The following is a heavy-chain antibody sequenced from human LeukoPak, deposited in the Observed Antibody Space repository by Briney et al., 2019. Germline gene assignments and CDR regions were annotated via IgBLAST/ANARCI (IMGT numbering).Heavy chain of an antibody. D-gene: IGHD3-22*01. CDR3: ARQLGSGYSSWGFDY. CDR2: IYPGDSDT. Sequence: GASLQISCKGSGSIFTSYWIGWVRPLPGKGLEWMGIIYPGDSDTRYSPSFQGQVTFSADKSISTAYLQWSSLKASDTAMYYCARQLGSGYSSWGFDYWGQGTLVTVSS. CDR1: GSIFTSYW. V-gene: IGHV5-51*01. J-gene: IGHJ4*02.